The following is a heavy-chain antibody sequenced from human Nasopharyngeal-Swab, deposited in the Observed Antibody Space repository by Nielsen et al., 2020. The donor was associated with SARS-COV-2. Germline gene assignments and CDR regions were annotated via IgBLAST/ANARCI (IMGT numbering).Heavy chain of an antibody. CDR2: ISYDGSNK. CDR3: ARDPHWATPYYYSGMDV. J-gene: IGHJ6*02. V-gene: IGHV3-30-3*01. CDR1: GFTFSSYA. D-gene: IGHD4-23*01. Sequence: GGSLRLSYAASGFTFSSYAMHWVRQAPGQGLEWVAVISYDGSNKYYADSVKGRFTISRDNPKNTLYLQMNSLRAEDTAVYYCARDPHWATPYYYSGMDVWGQGTTVTVSS.